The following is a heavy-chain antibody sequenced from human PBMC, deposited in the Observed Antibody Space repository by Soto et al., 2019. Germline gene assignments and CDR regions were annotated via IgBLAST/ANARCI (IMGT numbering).Heavy chain of an antibody. J-gene: IGHJ4*02. D-gene: IGHD5-12*01. CDR1: GFSLSTSGVG. CDR3: VQTHKWLRFDY. Sequence: QITLKESGPTLVKPTQTLTLTCTFSGFSLSTSGVGVGWIRQPPGKALEWLALIYLDGDKRYSPSLKSRLTIIKDTSKNQVVLIMTNMDPVDTAKYYCVQTHKWLRFDYWGQGTLVTVSS. CDR2: IYLDGDK. V-gene: IGHV2-5*02.